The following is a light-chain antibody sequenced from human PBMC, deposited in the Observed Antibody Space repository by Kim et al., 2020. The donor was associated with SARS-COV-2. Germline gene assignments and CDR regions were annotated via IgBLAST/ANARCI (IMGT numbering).Light chain of an antibody. CDR3: NSRDSNDNVV. Sequence: VAWGQTVRITCQGDSRRSYYATWYQQKPGQAPILVIYGKNNRPSGIPDRFSGSSSGNTASLTITGTQAGDEADYYCNSRDSNDNVVFGGGTKVTVL. J-gene: IGLJ2*01. CDR1: SRRSYY. V-gene: IGLV3-19*01. CDR2: GKN.